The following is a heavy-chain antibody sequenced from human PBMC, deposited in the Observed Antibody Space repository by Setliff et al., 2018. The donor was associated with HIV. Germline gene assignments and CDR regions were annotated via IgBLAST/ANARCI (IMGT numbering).Heavy chain of an antibody. Sequence: PSETLSLTCTVSRGSISSGGYYWSWIRQHPGKGLEWIGYIYENAYAHYTVSLRSRVTVSMDTSKNQFSLTLRSVTAADRAVYYCARAQMHRGVVSWSLYYFDYWGQGALVTVSS. CDR1: RGSISSGGYY. J-gene: IGHJ4*02. D-gene: IGHD3-10*01. CDR2: IYENAYA. CDR3: ARAQMHRGVVSWSLYYFDY. V-gene: IGHV4-61*08.